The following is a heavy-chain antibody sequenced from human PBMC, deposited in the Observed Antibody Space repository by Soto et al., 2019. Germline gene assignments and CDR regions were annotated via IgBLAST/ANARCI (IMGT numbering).Heavy chain of an antibody. J-gene: IGHJ4*02. CDR3: AREKTAMVTVDY. Sequence: GSLRLSCAASGFTFSDYYMSWIRQAPGKGLEWVSYITSSGSTIYYADSVKGRFTISRDNAKNSLYLQMNSLRAEDTAVYYCAREKTAMVTVDYCGQGPLVTVSS. V-gene: IGHV3-11*01. CDR1: GFTFSDYY. CDR2: ITSSGSTI. D-gene: IGHD5-18*01.